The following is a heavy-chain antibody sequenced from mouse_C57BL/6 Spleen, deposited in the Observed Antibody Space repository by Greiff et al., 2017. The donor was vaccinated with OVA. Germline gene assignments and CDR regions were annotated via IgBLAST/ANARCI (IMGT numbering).Heavy chain of an antibody. CDR3: ARTPITTVASYYFDY. CDR2: IHPNSGST. CDR1: GYTFTSYW. D-gene: IGHD1-1*01. J-gene: IGHJ2*01. Sequence: QVQLQQPGAELVKPGASVKLSCKASGYTFTSYWMHWVKQRPGQGLEWIGMIHPNSGSTNYNEKFTSKATLTVDKSSSTAYMQLSSLTSEDSAVYYGARTPITTVASYYFDYWGQGTTLTVSS. V-gene: IGHV1-64*01.